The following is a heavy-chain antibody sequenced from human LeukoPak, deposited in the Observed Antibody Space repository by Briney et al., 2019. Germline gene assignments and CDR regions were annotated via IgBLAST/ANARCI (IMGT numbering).Heavy chain of an antibody. CDR3: ARDSCSTSCQRYYYYYYMDV. CDR2: INPSGGST. D-gene: IGHD2-2*01. J-gene: IGHJ6*03. CDR1: GYTFTSYY. Sequence: ASVKVSCKASGYTFTSYYMHWVRQAPGQGLEWMGIINPSGGSTSYAQKFQGRVTMTRDMSTSTVYMELSSLRSEDTAVYYCARDSCSTSCQRYYYYYYMDVWGKGTTVTVSS. V-gene: IGHV1-46*01.